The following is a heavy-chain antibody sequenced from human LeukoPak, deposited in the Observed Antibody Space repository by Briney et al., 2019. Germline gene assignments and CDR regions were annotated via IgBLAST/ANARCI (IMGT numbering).Heavy chain of an antibody. D-gene: IGHD3-9*01. Sequence: GGSLRLSCAASGFPFSNYAMTWVRQAPGKGLEWVSAISGSGGSTYYADSVKGRFTISRDNSKNTLYVQMNILRAEDTAVYYCAKGKGEYDVLTGRYYYYGMDVWGQGTPVTVSS. CDR2: ISGSGGST. V-gene: IGHV3-23*01. CDR1: GFPFSNYA. J-gene: IGHJ6*02. CDR3: AKGKGEYDVLTGRYYYYGMDV.